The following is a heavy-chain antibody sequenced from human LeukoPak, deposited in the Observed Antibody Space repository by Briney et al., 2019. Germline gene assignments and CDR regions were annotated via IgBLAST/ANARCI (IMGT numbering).Heavy chain of an antibody. CDR2: ISGDGTAK. Sequence: GGSLRLSCAASGFTSISYLMHWVRHVPGKGLVWVSRISGDGTAKNYAESVKGRFTISRDDAKNTVDLQMNSLRGEDTAVYYCVRGRGSYGWFDPWGQGTLVTVSS. CDR3: VRGRGSYGWFDP. D-gene: IGHD3-10*01. V-gene: IGHV3-74*01. J-gene: IGHJ5*02. CDR1: GFTSISYL.